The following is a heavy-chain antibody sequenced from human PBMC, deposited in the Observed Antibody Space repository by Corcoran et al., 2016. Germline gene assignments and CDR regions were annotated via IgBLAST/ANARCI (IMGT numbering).Heavy chain of an antibody. D-gene: IGHD4-4*01. J-gene: IGHJ5*02. CDR1: GYTFTGYY. V-gene: IGHV1-2*02. CDR2: INPNSGGT. Sequence: QVQLVQSGAEVKKPGASVKVSCKASGYTFTGYYMHWVRQAPGQGLEWMGWINPNSGGTNYAQKFQGRVTMTRDTSISTAYMELSRLRSDDTAVYYCARDPLNYSNYVNWFDPWGQGTLVTVSS. CDR3: ARDPLNYSNYVNWFDP.